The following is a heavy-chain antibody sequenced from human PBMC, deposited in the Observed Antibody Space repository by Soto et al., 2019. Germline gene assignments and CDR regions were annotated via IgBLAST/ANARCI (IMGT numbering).Heavy chain of an antibody. J-gene: IGHJ5*02. CDR3: AKRGYGRYNWFDP. V-gene: IGHV3-30*18. CDR1: GFTFSSYG. CDR2: ISYDGSNK. D-gene: IGHD5-18*01. Sequence: GSLRLSCAASGFTFSSYGMHWVRQAPGKGLEWVAVISYDGSNKYYADSVKGRFTISRDNSKNTLYLQMNSLRAEDTAVYYCAKRGYGRYNWFDPWGQGTLVTVSS.